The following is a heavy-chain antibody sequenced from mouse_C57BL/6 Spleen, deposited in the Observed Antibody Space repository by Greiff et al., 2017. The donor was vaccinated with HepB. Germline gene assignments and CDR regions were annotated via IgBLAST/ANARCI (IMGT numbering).Heavy chain of an antibody. Sequence: EVKLVESGVGLVQPGGSMKLSCVASGFTFSNYWMNWVRQSPEKGLEWVAQIRLKSDNYATHYAESVKGRFTISRDDSKSSVYLKMNNLRVEDTGIYYCTKNYGSSPFAYLGQGTLVTVSA. CDR1: GFTFSNYW. V-gene: IGHV6-3*01. J-gene: IGHJ3*01. D-gene: IGHD1-1*01. CDR2: IRLKSDNYAT. CDR3: TKNYGSSPFAY.